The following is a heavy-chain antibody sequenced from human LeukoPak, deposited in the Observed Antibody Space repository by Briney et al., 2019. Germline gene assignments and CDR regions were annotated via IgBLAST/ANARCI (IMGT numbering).Heavy chain of an antibody. CDR1: GFTFSSYS. CDR3: ARGPPLFDP. J-gene: IGHJ5*02. V-gene: IGHV3-48*01. Sequence: PGGSLRLSCAASGFTFSSYSMNWVRQAPGKGLEWVSYISSSSSTIYYADSVKGRFTISRDNVKNSLYLQMNSLRVDDTAVYYCARGPPLFDPWGQGALVTVSS. CDR2: ISSSSSTI.